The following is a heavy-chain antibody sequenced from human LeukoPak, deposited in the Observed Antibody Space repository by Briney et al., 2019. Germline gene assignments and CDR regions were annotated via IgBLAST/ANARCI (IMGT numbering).Heavy chain of an antibody. CDR1: GYTFTGYY. CDR2: INPNSGGT. J-gene: IGHJ6*02. V-gene: IGHV1-2*02. D-gene: IGHD3-3*01. Sequence: GASVNVSCKASGYTFTGYYMHWVRQAPGQGLEWMGWINPNSGGTNYAQKFQGRVTMTRDTSISTAYMELSRLRSDDTAVYYCARDGDFWSGYFYYYGMDVWGQGTTVTVSS. CDR3: ARDGDFWSGYFYYYGMDV.